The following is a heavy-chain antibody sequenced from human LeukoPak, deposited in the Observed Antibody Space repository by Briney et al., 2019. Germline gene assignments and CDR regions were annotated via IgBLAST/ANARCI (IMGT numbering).Heavy chain of an antibody. D-gene: IGHD2-15*01. CDR3: AREGSGGYCSGGSCYYFDY. J-gene: IGHJ4*02. V-gene: IGHV4-34*01. CDR2: INHSGST. Sequence: KPAETLSLICAVYGGSFSGYYWSWIRQPPGKGLEWIGEINHSGSTHYNPSLKSRVTISVDTSKNQFSLKLSSVTAADTAVYYCAREGSGGYCSGGSCYYFDYWGQGTLGTVSS. CDR1: GGSFSGYY.